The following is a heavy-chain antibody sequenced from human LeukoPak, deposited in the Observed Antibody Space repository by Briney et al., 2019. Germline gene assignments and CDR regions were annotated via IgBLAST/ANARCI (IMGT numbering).Heavy chain of an antibody. J-gene: IGHJ6*04. CDR3: AELGITMIGGV. CDR2: TDTTSQYI. CDR1: GFTFSSYN. Sequence: GGSLRLSCAASGFTFSSYNMNWVRQSPGKGLEWVASTDTTSQYIFYPDSVKGRFTISRDNAKNSLYLQMNSLRAEDTAVYYCAELGITMIGGVWGKGTTVTISS. V-gene: IGHV3-21*01. D-gene: IGHD3-10*02.